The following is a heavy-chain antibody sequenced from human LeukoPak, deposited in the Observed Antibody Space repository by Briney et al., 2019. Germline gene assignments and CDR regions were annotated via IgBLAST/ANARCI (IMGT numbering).Heavy chain of an antibody. CDR1: GGTFSSYA. Sequence: ASVKLSCKASGGTFSSYAISWVRQAPGQGLEWMGGIIPIFGTANYAQKFQGRVTITADESTSTAYMELSSLRSEDTAVYYCARDREPTIKKYCSGGSCYLNWFDPWGQGTLVTVSS. CDR2: IIPIFGTA. V-gene: IGHV1-69*13. J-gene: IGHJ5*02. CDR3: ARDREPTIKKYCSGGSCYLNWFDP. D-gene: IGHD2-15*01.